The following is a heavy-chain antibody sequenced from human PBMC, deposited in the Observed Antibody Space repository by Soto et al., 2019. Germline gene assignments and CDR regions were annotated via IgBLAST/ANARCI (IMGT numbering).Heavy chain of an antibody. CDR1: GSTFSSYA. CDR3: AKGRSGGVLPAAIRRWYYYGMDV. J-gene: IGHJ6*02. Sequence: GSLRLSGAASGSTFSSYAMSWSRLARGKWLEWGSAISGSGGSTYYADSVKGRFTISRDNSKNTLYLQMNSLRAEDTAVYYCAKGRSGGVLPAAIRRWYYYGMDVWGQGTTVTVSS. CDR2: ISGSGGST. D-gene: IGHD2-2*02. V-gene: IGHV3-23*01.